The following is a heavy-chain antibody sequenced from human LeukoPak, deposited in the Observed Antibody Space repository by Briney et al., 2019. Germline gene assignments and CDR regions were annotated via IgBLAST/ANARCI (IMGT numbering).Heavy chain of an antibody. CDR3: ARDRGKVANDY. D-gene: IGHD3-10*01. CDR1: GYTFTSYD. CDR2: MNPNSGTT. Sequence: ASVKVSCKASGYTFTSYDFNWVRQAPGQGPEWIGWMNPNSGTTGYAQKFQGRVTMTRDTSISTAYMGLSRLTSDDTAVYFCARDRGKVANDYWGQGTLVIVSS. J-gene: IGHJ4*02. V-gene: IGHV1-8*01.